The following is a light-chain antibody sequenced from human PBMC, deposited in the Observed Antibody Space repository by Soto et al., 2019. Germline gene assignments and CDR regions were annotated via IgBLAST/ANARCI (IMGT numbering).Light chain of an antibody. CDR1: SRDVGAYDY. CDR3: SSYAYGSIYV. J-gene: IGLJ1*01. Sequence: QSVLTQPASVSGSPGQSITISCTGTSRDVGAYDYVSWYLQYPDKAPHLFIYYVDHRPSGVSSRFSGSKSGNTASLTISGLQPEDEGDYSSSSYAYGSIYVFGTGTQPTVL. CDR2: YVD. V-gene: IGLV2-14*03.